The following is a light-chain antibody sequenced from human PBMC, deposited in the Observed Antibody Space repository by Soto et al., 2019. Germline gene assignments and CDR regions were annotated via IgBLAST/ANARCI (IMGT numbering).Light chain of an antibody. CDR2: GAS. CDR3: QQSSRTAPVT. V-gene: IGKV1-39*01. J-gene: IGKJ4*01. Sequence: DIQMTQSPSSLSASVGDRVTITCRASQTISRFLNWYQLKPGKAPKLLIYGASSLQSGVPSRFSGSGSGTEFTHTISSLQPEDFATYYCQQSSRTAPVTFGGGTKVEIK. CDR1: QTISRF.